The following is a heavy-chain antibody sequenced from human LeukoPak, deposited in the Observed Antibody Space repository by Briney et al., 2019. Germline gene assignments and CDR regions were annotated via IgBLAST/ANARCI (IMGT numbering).Heavy chain of an antibody. CDR1: GGSISSYY. CDR3: ARQIRAVGATAGNYYYYYLDV. CDR2: IYTSGST. D-gene: IGHD2-15*01. V-gene: IGHV4-4*07. Sequence: SETLSLTCTVSGGSISSYYWSWIRQPAGKGLVWIGRIYTSGSTNYNASLKRRVTMSVDTSKNQFSLKRSSVLAADSAAYYCARQIRAVGATAGNYYYYYLDVWGKGTTVTVSS. J-gene: IGHJ6*03.